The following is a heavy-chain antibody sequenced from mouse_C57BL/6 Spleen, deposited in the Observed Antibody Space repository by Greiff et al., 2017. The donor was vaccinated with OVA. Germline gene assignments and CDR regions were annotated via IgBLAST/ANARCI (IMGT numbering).Heavy chain of an antibody. Sequence: EVQLVESGPELVKPGDSVKISCKASGYSFTGYFMNWVMQSHGKSLEWIGRINPYNGDTFYNQKFKGKATLTVDKSSSTAHMELRSLTSEDSAVYYCARIGDYDGLFAYWGQGTLVTVSA. V-gene: IGHV1-20*01. J-gene: IGHJ3*01. D-gene: IGHD2-4*01. CDR3: ARIGDYDGLFAY. CDR2: INPYNGDT. CDR1: GYSFTGYF.